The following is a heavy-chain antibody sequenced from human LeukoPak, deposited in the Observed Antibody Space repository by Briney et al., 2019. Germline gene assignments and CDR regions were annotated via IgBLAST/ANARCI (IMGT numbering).Heavy chain of an antibody. V-gene: IGHV3-7*01. J-gene: IGHJ6*03. CDR3: ARDPYSGNYGNYYYYYMDV. D-gene: IGHD1-26*01. CDR2: ICQDGTYI. CDR1: GFKFSVKA. Sequence: GSLRLSCSGTGFKFSVKAMQWVRPAPGEGLELGANICQDGTYIFYADSVRGRFTISRDNAQDSLYLQMNGLGPEDTAVYYCARDPYSGNYGNYYYYYMDVWGKGTTVTISS.